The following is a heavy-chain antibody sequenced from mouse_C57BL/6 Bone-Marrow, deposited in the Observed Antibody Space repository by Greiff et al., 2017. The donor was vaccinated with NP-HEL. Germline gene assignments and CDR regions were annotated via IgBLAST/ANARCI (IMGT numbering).Heavy chain of an antibody. Sequence: QVQLQQPGAELVKPGASVKMSCKASGYTFTSYWITWVKQRPGQGLAWIGDIYPGSGSTNYNEKFKSKATLTVDTSSSTAYMQLSSLTSEDAAVYYCARDGNYFDYWGQGTTLTVSS. D-gene: IGHD2-1*01. CDR2: IYPGSGST. J-gene: IGHJ2*01. CDR3: ARDGNYFDY. V-gene: IGHV1-55*01. CDR1: GYTFTSYW.